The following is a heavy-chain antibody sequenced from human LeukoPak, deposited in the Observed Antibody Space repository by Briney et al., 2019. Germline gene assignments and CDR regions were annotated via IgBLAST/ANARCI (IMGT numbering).Heavy chain of an antibody. V-gene: IGHV3-20*04. D-gene: IGHD4-17*01. CDR3: ARDQLRYGAPGWYFDL. Sequence: PGESLRLSCAASGFTFDDYGMSWVRQAPGKGLEWVSGINWNGGSTGYADFMKGRFTISRGNAKNSLYLLMTRLRAEDTALYYCARDQLRYGAPGWYFDLWGRGTLVTVSS. CDR2: INWNGGST. J-gene: IGHJ2*01. CDR1: GFTFDDYG.